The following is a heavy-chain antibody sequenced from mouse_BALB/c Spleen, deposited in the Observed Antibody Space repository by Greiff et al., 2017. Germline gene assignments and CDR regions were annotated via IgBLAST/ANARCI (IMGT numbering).Heavy chain of an antibody. CDR2: ISSGGST. V-gene: IGHV5-6-5*01. Sequence: EVKLVESGGGLVKPGGSLKLSCAASGFTFSSYAMSWVRQTPEKRLEWVASISSGGSTYYPDSVKGRFTISRDNARNILYLQMSSLRSEDTAMYYCARGHDYGSSYGYFDVWGAGTTVTVSS. CDR1: GFTFSSYA. D-gene: IGHD1-1*01. J-gene: IGHJ1*01. CDR3: ARGHDYGSSYGYFDV.